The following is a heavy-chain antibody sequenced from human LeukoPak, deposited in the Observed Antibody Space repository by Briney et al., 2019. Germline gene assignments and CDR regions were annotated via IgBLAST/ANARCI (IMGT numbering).Heavy chain of an antibody. Sequence: GASVKVSCKVSGYTLTELSMHWVRQAPGKGLEWMGGFDPEDGETIYAQKFQGRVTMTEDTSTDTAYMELSSLRSEDTAVYYCATVYDSSGSNFDAFDIWGQGTMVTVSS. CDR3: ATVYDSSGSNFDAFDI. D-gene: IGHD3-22*01. CDR2: FDPEDGET. J-gene: IGHJ3*02. V-gene: IGHV1-24*01. CDR1: GYTLTELS.